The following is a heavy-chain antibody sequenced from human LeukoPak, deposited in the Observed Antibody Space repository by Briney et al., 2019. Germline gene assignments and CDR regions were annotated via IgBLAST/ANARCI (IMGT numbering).Heavy chain of an antibody. V-gene: IGHV3-66*01. D-gene: IGHD5-12*01. Sequence: GGSLRLSCAASGFTVSSNYMSWVRQAPGKGLEWVSVIHSGGSTYYADSVKGRFTISRDNSKNTLSLQMSSLRAEDTAVYYCARERRYSAYGFNDYWGQGTLVTVSS. CDR2: IHSGGST. CDR1: GFTVSSNY. CDR3: ARERRYSAYGFNDY. J-gene: IGHJ4*02.